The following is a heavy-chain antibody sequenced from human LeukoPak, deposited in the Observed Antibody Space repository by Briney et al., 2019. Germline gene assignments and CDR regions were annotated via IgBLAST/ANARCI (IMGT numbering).Heavy chain of an antibody. Sequence: TSETLSLTCTVSGGSIRSSSYYWGWIRQPPGKGLEWIGNINYSGSTHFNASLKSRVTISVDASKNQFSLKLSSVTAADTAVYYCARLGGCTTTSCYVHWFDPWGQGTLVTVSS. CDR2: INYSGST. CDR3: ARLGGCTTTSCYVHWFDP. CDR1: GGSIRSSSYY. J-gene: IGHJ5*02. D-gene: IGHD2-2*01. V-gene: IGHV4-39*07.